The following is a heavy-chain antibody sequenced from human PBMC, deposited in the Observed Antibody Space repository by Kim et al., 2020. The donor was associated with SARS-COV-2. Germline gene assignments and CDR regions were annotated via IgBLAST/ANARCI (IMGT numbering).Heavy chain of an antibody. Sequence: SETLSLTCAVYGGSFSGYYWSWIRQPPGKGLEWIGEINHSGSTNYNPSLKSRVTISVDTSKNQFSLKLSSVTAADTAVYYCARVVNTSPHWFDPWGQGTLVTVSS. D-gene: IGHD3-22*01. V-gene: IGHV4-34*01. CDR2: INHSGST. CDR3: ARVVNTSPHWFDP. CDR1: GGSFSGYY. J-gene: IGHJ5*02.